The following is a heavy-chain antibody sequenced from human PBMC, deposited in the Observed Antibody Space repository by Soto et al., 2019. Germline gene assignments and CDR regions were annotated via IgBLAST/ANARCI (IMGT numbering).Heavy chain of an antibody. Sequence: GGSLRLSCAASGFTFSSYAMHWVRQAPGKGLEWVAVISYDGSNKYYADSAKGRFTISRDNSKNTLYLQMNSLRAEDTAVYYCAKEAAAGHWAQGTLVTVSS. V-gene: IGHV3-30-3*01. CDR2: ISYDGSNK. CDR1: GFTFSSYA. J-gene: IGHJ4*02. D-gene: IGHD6-13*01. CDR3: AKEAAAGH.